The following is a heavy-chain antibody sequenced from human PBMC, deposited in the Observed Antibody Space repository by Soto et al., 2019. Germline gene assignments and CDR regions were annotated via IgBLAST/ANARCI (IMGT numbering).Heavy chain of an antibody. CDR2: IYYSGST. J-gene: IGHJ3*02. V-gene: IGHV4-31*03. CDR1: GSSIRGGGYY. CDR3: ARVLGVSSVDI. D-gene: IGHD3-16*01. Sequence: TLSLTCPFSGSSIRGGGYYWSWIRQHPGKGLEWIGYIYYSGSTYYNPSLKSRVTISVDTSKNQFSLKLSSVTAADTAVYYCARVLGVSSVDIWGQGTMVTVSS.